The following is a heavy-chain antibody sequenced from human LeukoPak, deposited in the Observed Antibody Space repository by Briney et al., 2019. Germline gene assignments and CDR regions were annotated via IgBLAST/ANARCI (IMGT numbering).Heavy chain of an antibody. D-gene: IGHD1-26*01. CDR1: GFTFSNSR. CDR2: ISSGSVTI. V-gene: IGHV3-48*01. Sequence: GGSLRLSCEASGFTFSNSRMNWVRLAPGEGLEWVSYISSGSVTIHYADSVKGRFTISRDNAKNSLFLQMNSLRAEDTAVYYCAREPYSRALDYWGQGILVTVSS. J-gene: IGHJ4*02. CDR3: AREPYSRALDY.